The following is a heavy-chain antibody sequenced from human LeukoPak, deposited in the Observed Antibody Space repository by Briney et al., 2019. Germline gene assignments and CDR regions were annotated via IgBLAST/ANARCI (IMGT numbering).Heavy chain of an antibody. CDR2: IYTSGST. Sequence: SETLSLTCTVSGGSISSGSYYWSWIRQPAGKGLEWIGRIYTSGSTNYNTSLKSRVTISVDTSKNQFSLKLSSVTAADTAVYYCARLTMLRDMDVWGKGTTVTISS. CDR1: GGSISSGSYY. CDR3: ARLTMLRDMDV. V-gene: IGHV4-61*02. J-gene: IGHJ6*03. D-gene: IGHD3-10*01.